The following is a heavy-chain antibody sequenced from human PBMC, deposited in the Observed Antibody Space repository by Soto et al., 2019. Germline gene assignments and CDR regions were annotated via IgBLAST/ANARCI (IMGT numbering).Heavy chain of an antibody. D-gene: IGHD5-18*01. V-gene: IGHV3-53*01. Sequence: EVQLVASGGGLIQPGGSLRLYCAASGFTVSSTYMSWVRQAPGKGLEWVSVIYSGGSTYYADSVKGRFTISRDNSKNKLHRRMNSLRSDDAAVYYCARFGYSYGPFDYWGQGYLGTGSS. CDR2: IYSGGST. CDR3: ARFGYSYGPFDY. J-gene: IGHJ4*02. CDR1: GFTVSSTY.